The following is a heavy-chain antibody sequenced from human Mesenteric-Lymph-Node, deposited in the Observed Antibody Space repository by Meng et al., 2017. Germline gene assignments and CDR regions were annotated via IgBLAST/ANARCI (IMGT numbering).Heavy chain of an antibody. CDR2: INPSGGNT. Sequence: ASVKVSCKASGYTFTSYYMHWVRQAPGQGLEWMGIINPSGGNTSYAQKFQGRVTMTRDTSTSTVYMELSSLRSEYTAVYYCAGGGAAGTFDYWGQGTLVTVSS. V-gene: IGHV1-46*01. J-gene: IGHJ4*02. CDR3: AGGGAAGTFDY. D-gene: IGHD6-13*01. CDR1: GYTFTSYY.